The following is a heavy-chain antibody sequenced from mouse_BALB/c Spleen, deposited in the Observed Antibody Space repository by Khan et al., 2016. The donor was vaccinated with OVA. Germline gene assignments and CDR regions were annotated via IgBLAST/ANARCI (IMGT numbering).Heavy chain of an antibody. CDR2: IWSDGST. Sequence: QVQLQQSGPGLVAPSQSLSITCTISGFSLTNYGVHWVRQPPGKGLEWLAVIWSDGSTTYNSALKSRLTITKDNSKSQVFLKMNRLQTDDTAIYFCARQPYYHYNVMDYWGQGTSVTGSS. J-gene: IGHJ4*01. CDR3: ARQPYYHYNVMDY. V-gene: IGHV2-6-1*01. D-gene: IGHD2-10*01. CDR1: GFSLTNYG.